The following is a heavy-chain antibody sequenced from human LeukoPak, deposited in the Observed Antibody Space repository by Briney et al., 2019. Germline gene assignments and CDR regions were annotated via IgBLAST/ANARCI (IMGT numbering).Heavy chain of an antibody. V-gene: IGHV3-11*04. CDR3: ARGARGYSGYFPY. Sequence: GGSLRLSCAASGFTFIDYYRSWIPQGPEKGLKGVSYISSSGSTLYYADSVKGRFTISRDNGKNSLYLQLNSLRAEDTGVYYCARGARGYSGYFPYWGQGTLVTVSS. CDR1: GFTFIDYY. CDR2: ISSSGSTL. D-gene: IGHD5-12*01. J-gene: IGHJ4*02.